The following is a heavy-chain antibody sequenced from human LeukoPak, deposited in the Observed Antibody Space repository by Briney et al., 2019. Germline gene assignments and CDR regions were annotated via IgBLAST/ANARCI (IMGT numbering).Heavy chain of an antibody. CDR3: ARAGRYYYDSSKDY. D-gene: IGHD3-22*01. CDR2: MNPNSGNT. V-gene: IGHV1-8*01. CDR1: GYTFTSYD. Sequence: ASVKVSCKASGYTFTSYDINWVRQATGQGLEWMGWMNPNSGNTGYAQKFPGRVTMTRNTSISTAYMELRSLRSDDTAVYYCARAGRYYYDSSKDYWGQGTLVTVHS. J-gene: IGHJ4*02.